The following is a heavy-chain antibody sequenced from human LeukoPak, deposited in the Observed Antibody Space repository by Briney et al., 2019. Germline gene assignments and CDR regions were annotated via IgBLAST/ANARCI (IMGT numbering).Heavy chain of an antibody. D-gene: IGHD6-13*01. Sequence: GGSLRLSCAASGFTFSNYAINWVRQAPGKGLEWISGIRAGGVTTYYADSVKGRFTISRDNSKNTLYLQMNSLRAEDTAVYYCAIAYSSLGYFDYWGQGTLVTVSS. CDR1: GFTFSNYA. CDR2: IRAGGVTT. V-gene: IGHV3-23*01. CDR3: AIAYSSLGYFDY. J-gene: IGHJ4*02.